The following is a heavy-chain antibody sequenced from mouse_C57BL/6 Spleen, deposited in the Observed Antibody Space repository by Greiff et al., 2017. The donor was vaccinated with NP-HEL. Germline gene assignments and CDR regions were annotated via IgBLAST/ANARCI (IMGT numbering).Heavy chain of an antibody. Sequence: VHVKQPGAELVKPGASVKMSCKASGYTFTSYWITWVKQRPGQGLEWIGDIYPGSGSTNYNEKFKSKATLTVDTSSSTAYMQLSSLTSEDSAVYYCARWRDDGYYVFAYWGQGTLVTVSA. CDR3: ARWRDDGYYVFAY. V-gene: IGHV1-55*01. CDR2: IYPGSGST. J-gene: IGHJ3*01. CDR1: GYTFTSYW. D-gene: IGHD2-3*01.